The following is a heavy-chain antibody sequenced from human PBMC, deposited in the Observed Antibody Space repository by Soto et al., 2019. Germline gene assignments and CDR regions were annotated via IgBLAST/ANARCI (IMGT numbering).Heavy chain of an antibody. J-gene: IGHJ4*02. CDR1: GGSISSGGYY. Sequence: PSETLSLTCTVSGGSISSGGYYWSWIRQHPGKGLEWIGYIYYSGSTYYNPSLKSRVTISVDTSKNQFSLKLSSVTAADTAVYYCARVRDSRGYYRWGQGTLVTVSS. CDR2: IYYSGST. D-gene: IGHD3-22*01. V-gene: IGHV4-31*03. CDR3: ARVRDSRGYYR.